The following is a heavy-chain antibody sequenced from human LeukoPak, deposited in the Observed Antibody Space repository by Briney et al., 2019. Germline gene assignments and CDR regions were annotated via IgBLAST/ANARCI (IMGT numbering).Heavy chain of an antibody. D-gene: IGHD2-8*01. CDR2: ISSSSSYI. CDR3: ARGGDIVLMVYDNWFDP. Sequence: PGGSLRLSCAASGFTFSSYSMNWVRQAPGKGLEWVSSISSSSSYIYYADSVKGRFTISRDNAKNTLYLQMNSLRAEDTAVYYCARGGDIVLMVYDNWFDPWGQGTLVTVSS. J-gene: IGHJ5*02. CDR1: GFTFSSYS. V-gene: IGHV3-21*01.